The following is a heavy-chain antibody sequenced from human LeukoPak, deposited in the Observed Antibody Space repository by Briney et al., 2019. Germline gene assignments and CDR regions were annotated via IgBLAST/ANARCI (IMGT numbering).Heavy chain of an antibody. CDR3: AANSADYNTLGSSYKV. CDR1: SASISSSPYF. CDR2: ISYSGTT. Sequence: SETLSLTCTVSSASISSSPYFWGWIRQSPGKGLEWIGSISYSGTTYYNPSLKSRVTISVDTSKNHFSLKLSSVTAADTAVYYCAANSADYNTLGSSYKVWGQGTLVTVSS. J-gene: IGHJ4*02. V-gene: IGHV4-39*02. D-gene: IGHD3-10*01.